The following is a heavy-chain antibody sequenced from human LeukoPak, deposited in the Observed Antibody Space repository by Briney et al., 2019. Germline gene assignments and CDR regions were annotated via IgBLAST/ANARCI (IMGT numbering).Heavy chain of an antibody. CDR1: GGSISRDY. Sequence: SETLSLTCTVSGGSISRDYWSWIRQPPGKGLEWIGYIYYTGSTNYNPSLKSRVTISVDTSKNQFSLKLSSVTAADTAVYYCAKNGQSGFSFDPWGQGTLVTVSS. CDR3: AKNGQSGFSFDP. J-gene: IGHJ5*02. CDR2: IYYTGST. V-gene: IGHV4-59*01. D-gene: IGHD3-3*01.